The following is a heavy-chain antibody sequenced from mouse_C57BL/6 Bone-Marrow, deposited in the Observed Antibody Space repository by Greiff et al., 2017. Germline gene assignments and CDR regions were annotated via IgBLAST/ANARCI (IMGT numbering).Heavy chain of an antibody. Sequence: EVKVVESGGDLVKPGGSLKLSCAASGFTFSSYGMSWVRQTPDKRLEWVATISSGGSYTYYPDSVKGRFTLSRDNAKNTLYLQMSSLKSEDTAMYYCARHVVITTVVATYFDYWGQGTTLTVSS. D-gene: IGHD1-1*01. CDR3: ARHVVITTVVATYFDY. CDR1: GFTFSSYG. V-gene: IGHV5-6*01. J-gene: IGHJ2*01. CDR2: ISSGGSYT.